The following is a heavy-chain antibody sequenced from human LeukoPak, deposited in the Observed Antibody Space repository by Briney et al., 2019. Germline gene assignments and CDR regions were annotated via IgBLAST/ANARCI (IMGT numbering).Heavy chain of an antibody. CDR2: INPNSGGT. V-gene: IGHV1-2*02. D-gene: IGHD1-7*01. Sequence: ASVKVSCKASGYTFTGYYMHWVRQAPGQGIEWMGWINPNSGGTNYAQKFQGRVTMARDTSISTAYMELSRLRFDDTAVFYCARAHAIGYEGTTWASDYWGQGTLVTVSS. CDR3: ARAHAIGYEGTTWASDY. CDR1: GYTFTGYY. J-gene: IGHJ4*02.